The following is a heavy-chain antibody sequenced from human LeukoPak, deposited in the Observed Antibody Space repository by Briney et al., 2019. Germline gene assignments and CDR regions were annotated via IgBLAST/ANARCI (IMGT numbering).Heavy chain of an antibody. Sequence: GGSLRLSCAASGFTFSTYGMSWVRQAPGKGLEWVSGISGSGDSTYYADSVKGRFAISRDNSKNTLFLQMNSLRAEDTALYYCAKARGSDYGDYVIFDYWGQGTLVAVSS. J-gene: IGHJ4*02. D-gene: IGHD4-17*01. CDR1: GFTFSTYG. V-gene: IGHV3-23*01. CDR2: ISGSGDST. CDR3: AKARGSDYGDYVIFDY.